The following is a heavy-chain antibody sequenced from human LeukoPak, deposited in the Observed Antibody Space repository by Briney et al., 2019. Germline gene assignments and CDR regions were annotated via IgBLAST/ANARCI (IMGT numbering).Heavy chain of an antibody. CDR2: IYYSGST. D-gene: IGHD1-26*01. J-gene: IGHJ3*02. CDR1: GGSISSYY. V-gene: IGHV4-59*01. CDR3: ARWEMPTQAFDI. Sequence: SETLSLACTVSGGSISSYYWSWIRQPPGKGLEWIGYIYYSGSTNYNPSLKSRVTISVDTSKNQFSLKLSSVTAADTAVYYCARWEMPTQAFDIWGQGTMVTVSS.